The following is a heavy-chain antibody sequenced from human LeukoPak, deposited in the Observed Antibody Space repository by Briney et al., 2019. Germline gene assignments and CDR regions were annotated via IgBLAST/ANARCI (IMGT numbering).Heavy chain of an antibody. D-gene: IGHD3-10*01. V-gene: IGHV3-33*06. CDR1: GFTFSSYG. CDR2: IWYDGSNK. Sequence: GRSLRLSCAASGFTFSSYGMHWVRQAPGKGLEWVAVIWYDGSNKYYADSVEGRFTISRDNSKNTLYLQMNSLRAEDTAVYYCAKDCRYGSGSFNYWGQGTLVTVSS. CDR3: AKDCRYGSGSFNY. J-gene: IGHJ4*02.